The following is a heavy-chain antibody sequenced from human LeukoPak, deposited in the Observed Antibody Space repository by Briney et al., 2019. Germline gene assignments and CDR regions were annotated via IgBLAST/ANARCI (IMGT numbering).Heavy chain of an antibody. J-gene: IGHJ5*02. CDR2: INPNSGGT. CDR3: ARGRIAAAAYLRYNWFDP. Sequence: ASVKVSCKASGGTFSSYAIVWVRQAPGQGLEWMGGINPNSGGTNYAQKFQGRVTMTRDTSISTAYMELSRLRSDDTAVYYCARGRIAAAAYLRYNWFDPWGQGTLVTVSS. CDR1: GGTFSSYA. D-gene: IGHD6-13*01. V-gene: IGHV1-2*02.